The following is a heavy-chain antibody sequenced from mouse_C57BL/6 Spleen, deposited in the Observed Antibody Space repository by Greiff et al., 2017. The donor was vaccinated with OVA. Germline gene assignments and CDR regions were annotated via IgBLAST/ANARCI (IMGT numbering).Heavy chain of an antibody. Sequence: QVQLQQPGAELVMPGASVKLSCKASGYTFTSYWMHWVKQRPGQGLEWIGEIDPSDSYTNYNQKFKGKSTLTVDKSSSTAYMQLSSLTSEDSAVYYCARSPSGDTVVAHWYFDVWGTGTTVTVSS. CDR2: IDPSDSYT. CDR3: ARSPSGDTVVAHWYFDV. D-gene: IGHD1-1*01. J-gene: IGHJ1*03. CDR1: GYTFTSYW. V-gene: IGHV1-69*01.